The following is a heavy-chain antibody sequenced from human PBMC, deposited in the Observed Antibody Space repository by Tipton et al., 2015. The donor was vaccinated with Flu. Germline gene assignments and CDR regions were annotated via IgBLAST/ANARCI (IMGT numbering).Heavy chain of an antibody. Sequence: SLRLSCAASGFPFGSFAMNWVRQAPGKGLEWVSTTTVSGGSSDYADSVKGRFTISRDNSKNTLYLQMNSLRAEDTAIYYCAKVHDHGDLHFDSWGQGTLVTVSS. CDR1: GFPFGSFA. V-gene: IGHV3-23*01. CDR3: AKVHDHGDLHFDS. CDR2: TTVSGGSS. J-gene: IGHJ4*02. D-gene: IGHD4-17*01.